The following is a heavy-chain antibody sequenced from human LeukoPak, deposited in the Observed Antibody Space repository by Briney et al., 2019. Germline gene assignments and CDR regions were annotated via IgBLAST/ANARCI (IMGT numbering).Heavy chain of an antibody. D-gene: IGHD2-2*01. V-gene: IGHV5-51*01. CDR3: ARPTLCSSTSCDAFDI. CDR2: IYPGDSDT. Sequence: GESLKISCKGSGYSFTSYWIGWVRQMPGKGLEWMGIIYPGDSDTRYSPSFQGQVTISADKSISTAYLQWSSLKASDTAMYYCARPTLCSSTSCDAFDIWGQGTMVTVSS. J-gene: IGHJ3*02. CDR1: GYSFTSYW.